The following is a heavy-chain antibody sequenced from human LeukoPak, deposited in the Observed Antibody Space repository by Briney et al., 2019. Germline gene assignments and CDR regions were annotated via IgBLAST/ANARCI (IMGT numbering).Heavy chain of an antibody. CDR1: GFSFSDYW. CDR2: IKHTGDEK. CDR3: ASDPMTTMTFDY. D-gene: IGHD4-17*01. Sequence: GGSLRLSCAASGFSFSDYWMSWVRQTPGKGLYWVANIKHTGDEKYYVDSVKGRFTISRDNSKNTLYLQMNSLRAEDTAVYYCASDPMTTMTFDYWGQGTLVTVSS. J-gene: IGHJ4*02. V-gene: IGHV3-7*03.